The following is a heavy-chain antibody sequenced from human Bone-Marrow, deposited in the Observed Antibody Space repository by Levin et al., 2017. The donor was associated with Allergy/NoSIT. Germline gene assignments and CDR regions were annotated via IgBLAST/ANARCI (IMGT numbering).Heavy chain of an antibody. CDR3: ARALNSYCYDIDV. J-gene: IGHJ6*02. CDR1: GDSVSSNSAA. Sequence: SQTLSLTCAISGDSVSSNSAAWNWIRLSPSRGLEWLGRTYYRSKWYNDYPLSLKSRMTINPDACKNQFSLQLNSVTPEDTAVYYCARALNSYCYDIDVWGQGTTVTVSS. CDR2: TYYRSKWYN. V-gene: IGHV6-1*01.